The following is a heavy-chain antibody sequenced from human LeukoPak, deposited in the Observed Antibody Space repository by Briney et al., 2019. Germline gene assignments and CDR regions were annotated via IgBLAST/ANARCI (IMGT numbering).Heavy chain of an antibody. V-gene: IGHV4-39*01. CDR2: IFYSGST. Sequence: SETLSLTCTVSGGSNSSKSYYWGWIRQPPGKGLEWIGTIFYSGSTYYNPSLKSRVTISVDTSKTQFSLKLSSVTAADTAVYYCARVHYGADPRFDYWGQGTLVTVSS. D-gene: IGHD4-17*01. CDR3: ARVHYGADPRFDY. CDR1: GGSNSSKSYY. J-gene: IGHJ4*02.